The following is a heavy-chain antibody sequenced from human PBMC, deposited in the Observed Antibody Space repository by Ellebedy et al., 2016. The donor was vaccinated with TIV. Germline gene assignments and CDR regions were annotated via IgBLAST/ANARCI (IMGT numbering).Heavy chain of an antibody. CDR3: ARRRCCSSTTCKVKTIFGMMTPSPIDT. J-gene: IGHJ5*02. Sequence: ASVKVSXKTSGYNFTNYDISWVRQATGQGLEWMGWMNPKSGHTGYAQKFLGRLTLTRNTSVNTAYMELSSLKFEDTAVYYCARRRCCSSTTCKVKTIFGMMTPSPIDTWGRGTLVTVSS. V-gene: IGHV1-8*01. D-gene: IGHD2-2*01. CDR1: GYNFTNYD. CDR2: MNPKSGHT.